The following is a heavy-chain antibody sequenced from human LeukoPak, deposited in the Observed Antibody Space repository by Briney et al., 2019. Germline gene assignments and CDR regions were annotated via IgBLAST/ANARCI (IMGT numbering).Heavy chain of an antibody. J-gene: IGHJ3*02. CDR2: IYHSGSP. D-gene: IGHD3-22*01. CDR1: GGSISSYY. CDR3: ARQETNRGWAFDI. V-gene: IGHV4-39*01. Sequence: SETLSLTCTVSGGSISSYYWDWIRQPPGKGLEWIGGIYHSGSPYYNPSLKSRVTVSVDTSKNQFSLKLSSVTAADTAVYYCARQETNRGWAFDIWGQGTMVTVSS.